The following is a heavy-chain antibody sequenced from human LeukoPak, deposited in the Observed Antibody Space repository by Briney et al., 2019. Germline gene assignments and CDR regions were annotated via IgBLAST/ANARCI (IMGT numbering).Heavy chain of an antibody. CDR2: IYYSGST. J-gene: IGHJ4*02. V-gene: IGHV4-59*08. CDR3: ARLRTYYYDSSGYPSASLDY. Sequence: SETLSLTCTVSGGSISSYYWSWIRQPPGKGLEWIGYIYYSGSTNYNPSLKSRVTISVDTSKNQFSLKLSSVTAADTAVYYCARLRTYYYDSSGYPSASLDYWGQGTLVTVSS. D-gene: IGHD3-22*01. CDR1: GGSISSYY.